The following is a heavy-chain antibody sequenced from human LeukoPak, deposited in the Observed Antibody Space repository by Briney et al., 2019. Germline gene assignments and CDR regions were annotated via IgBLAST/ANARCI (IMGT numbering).Heavy chain of an antibody. CDR1: GGSISSYY. V-gene: IGHV4-59*01. D-gene: IGHD4-23*01. J-gene: IGHJ6*02. CDR2: IYYSGST. CDR3: ARTVAYYYGMDV. Sequence: SETLSLTCTVSGGSISSYYWSWIRQPPGEGLGWIGYIYYSGSTNYNPSLKSRVTISVDTSKNQFSLKLSSVTAADTAVYYCARTVAYYYGMDVWGQGTTVTVSS.